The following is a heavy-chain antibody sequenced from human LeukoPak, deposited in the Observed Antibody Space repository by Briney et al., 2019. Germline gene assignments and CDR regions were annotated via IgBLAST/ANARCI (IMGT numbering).Heavy chain of an antibody. Sequence: ASVKVSCKASGYTFTSYAMNWVRQAPGQGLEWMGWINPNSGGTNYAQKFQGRVTMTRDTSISTAYMELSRLRSDDTAVYYCARGKDYYDSSGYYPLFDYWGQGTLVTVSS. CDR2: INPNSGGT. V-gene: IGHV1-2*02. CDR1: GYTFTSYA. D-gene: IGHD3-22*01. CDR3: ARGKDYYDSSGYYPLFDY. J-gene: IGHJ4*02.